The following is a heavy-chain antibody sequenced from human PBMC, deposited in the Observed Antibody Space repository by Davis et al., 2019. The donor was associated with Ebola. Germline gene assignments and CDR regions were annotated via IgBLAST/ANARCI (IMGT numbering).Heavy chain of an antibody. D-gene: IGHD4-17*01. J-gene: IGHJ6*02. CDR1: GFTFSSYA. CDR3: AKIHGDYPFYYYYGMDV. V-gene: IGHV3-23*01. Sequence: GESLKISCAASGFTFSSYAMSWVRQAPGKGLEWVSAISGSGGSTYYADSVKGRFTISRDNSKNTLYLQMNSLRAEDTAVYYCAKIHGDYPFYYYYGMDVWGQGTTVTVSS. CDR2: ISGSGGST.